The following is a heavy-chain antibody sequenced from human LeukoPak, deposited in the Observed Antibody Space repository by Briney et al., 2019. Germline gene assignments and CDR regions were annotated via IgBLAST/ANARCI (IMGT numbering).Heavy chain of an antibody. Sequence: ASVKVSCKASGYTFTGYYMHWVRQAPGQGLEWMGIINPSGGSTSYAQKFQGRVTMTRDMSTSTVYMELSSLRSEDTAVYYCARDWVQHDAFDIWGQGTMVTVSS. CDR3: ARDWVQHDAFDI. CDR1: GYTFTGYY. J-gene: IGHJ3*02. V-gene: IGHV1-46*01. CDR2: INPSGGST. D-gene: IGHD5-18*01.